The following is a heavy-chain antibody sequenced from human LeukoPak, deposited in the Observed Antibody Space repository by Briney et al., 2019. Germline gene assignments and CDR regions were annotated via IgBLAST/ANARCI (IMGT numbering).Heavy chain of an antibody. V-gene: IGHV3-30*04. D-gene: IGHD3-3*01. CDR3: ARGVSYDFWSGFDY. CDR1: GFTFSSYA. CDR2: ISYDGSNK. J-gene: IGHJ4*02. Sequence: PGGSLRLSCAASGFTFSSYAMHWVRQAPGKGLEWVAVISYDGSNKYYADSVKGRFTISRDNSKNTLYLQMNSLRAEDTAVYYCARGVSYDFWSGFDYWGQGTLVTVSS.